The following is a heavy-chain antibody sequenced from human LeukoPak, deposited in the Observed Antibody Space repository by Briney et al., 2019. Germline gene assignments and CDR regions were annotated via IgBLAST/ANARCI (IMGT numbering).Heavy chain of an antibody. D-gene: IGHD3-3*01. Sequence: GGSLRLSCAASGFTFSSYGMHWVRQAPGKGLEWVAFIHFDGSNQYYADSVKGRFTISRDNSKNTLYLQMNSLRDEDTAVYYCAKVLSTIFGVVRYDAFDIWGQGTMVTVSS. J-gene: IGHJ3*02. CDR2: IHFDGSNQ. CDR3: AKVLSTIFGVVRYDAFDI. CDR1: GFTFSSYG. V-gene: IGHV3-30*02.